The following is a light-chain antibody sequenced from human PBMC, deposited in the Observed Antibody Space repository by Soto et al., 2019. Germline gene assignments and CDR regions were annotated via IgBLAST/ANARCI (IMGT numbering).Light chain of an antibody. CDR3: QQSYSTEIT. CDR1: QSISSY. CDR2: AAS. Sequence: DIQMTQSPSSLSASVGDRVTITCRASQSISSYLNWYQQKPGKAPKLLIYAASSLQSGVPSRFSGSGSGTGFTLTISSLQPEDFATYYCQQSYSTEITFGQGTRLEIK. V-gene: IGKV1-39*01. J-gene: IGKJ5*01.